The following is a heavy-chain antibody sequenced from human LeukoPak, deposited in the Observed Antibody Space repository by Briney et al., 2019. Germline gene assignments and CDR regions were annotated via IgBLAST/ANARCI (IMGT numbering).Heavy chain of an antibody. V-gene: IGHV3-21*01. Sequence: GGSLRLSCAASGFTFSSYSMNWVRQAPGKGLEWVSSISSSSSYIYYADSVKGRFTISRDNAKNSLYLQMNSLRAEDTAVYYCARDIGHGDYLIYYYYYMDVWGKGTTVTVSS. CDR3: ARDIGHGDYLIYYYYYMDV. CDR1: GFTFSSYS. CDR2: ISSSSSYI. J-gene: IGHJ6*03. D-gene: IGHD4-17*01.